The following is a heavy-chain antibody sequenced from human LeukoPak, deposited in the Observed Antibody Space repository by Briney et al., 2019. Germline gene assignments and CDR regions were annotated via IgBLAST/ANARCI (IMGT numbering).Heavy chain of an antibody. D-gene: IGHD1-26*01. CDR2: IYYTGTT. CDR3: AKLPGSGTQGELDS. V-gene: IGHV4-39*01. Sequence: SETLSLTCTVSGDSISSRSGFWGWNRQPPGKGLEWIASIYYTGTTYYNPSLKSRVTISLDTSKNQFSLKMNSVTAADTALYYCAKLPGSGTQGELDSWGQGTLVTVSS. J-gene: IGHJ4*02. CDR1: GDSISSRSGF.